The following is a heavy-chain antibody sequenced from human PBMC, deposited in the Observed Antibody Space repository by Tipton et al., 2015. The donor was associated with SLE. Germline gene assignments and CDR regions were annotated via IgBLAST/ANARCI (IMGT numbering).Heavy chain of an antibody. J-gene: IGHJ4*02. D-gene: IGHD1-7*01. Sequence: TLSLTCTVSGGSINSGGYYWSWIRQHPGKGLAWIGYIYYSGSTNYNPSLDSRVTISLDRFNNQFTLKMTSVTAADTAVYYCANQNWNYYCWCQGNLVTVSS. V-gene: IGHV4-61*08. CDR3: ANQNWNYYC. CDR1: GGSINSGGYY. CDR2: IYYSGST.